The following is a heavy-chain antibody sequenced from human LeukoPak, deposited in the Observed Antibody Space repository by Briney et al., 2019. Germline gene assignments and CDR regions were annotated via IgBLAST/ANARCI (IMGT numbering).Heavy chain of an antibody. V-gene: IGHV1-2*02. Sequence: ASVKVSCKASGYTFTGYYMHWVRQAPGQGLGWMGWINPNSGDTNYAQKFQGRVTMTRDTSISTAYMELSRLRSDDTAVYYCARGFLDIVVVPAATNFDYWGQGTLVTVSS. J-gene: IGHJ4*02. CDR2: INPNSGDT. CDR3: ARGFLDIVVVPAATNFDY. CDR1: GYTFTGYY. D-gene: IGHD2-2*01.